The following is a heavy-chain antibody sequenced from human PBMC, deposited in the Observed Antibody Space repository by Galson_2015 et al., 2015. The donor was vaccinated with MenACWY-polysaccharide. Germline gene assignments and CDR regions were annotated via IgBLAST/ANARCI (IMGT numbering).Heavy chain of an antibody. V-gene: IGHV3-74*01. CDR2: INSDGSSA. Sequence: SLRLSCAASGFTFSSYWMHWVRQAPGKGLVWVSRINSDGSSASYADSVKGRFTISRDNAKNTLYLQMNSLRAEDTAVYYCARAYGSNSYGDYWGQGTLVTVSS. CDR1: GFTFSSYW. D-gene: IGHD5-18*01. CDR3: ARAYGSNSYGDY. J-gene: IGHJ4*02.